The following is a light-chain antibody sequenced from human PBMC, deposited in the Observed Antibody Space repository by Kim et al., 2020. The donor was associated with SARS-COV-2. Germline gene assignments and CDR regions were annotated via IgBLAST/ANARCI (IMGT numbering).Light chain of an antibody. CDR2: DVS. CDR1: SSHFGCDNY. CDR3: SSYTGSSTLV. V-gene: IGLV2-14*03. Sequence: GESITTSSTETSSHFGCDNYFAWYQQHPCKAPKLMIYDVSNRPSGISNRLSGSKSGNTASLTISGLQAEDEADYYCSSYTGSSTLVFGTGTKVTVL. J-gene: IGLJ1*01.